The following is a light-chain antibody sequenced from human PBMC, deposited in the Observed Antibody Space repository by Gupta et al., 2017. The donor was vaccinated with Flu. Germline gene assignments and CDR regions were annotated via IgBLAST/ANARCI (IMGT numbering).Light chain of an antibody. J-gene: IGKJ4*01. CDR3: QQHDDLVT. V-gene: IGKV1-33*01. CDR1: QDISYS. CDR2: DAS. Sequence: VGDRVTITCQASQDISYSLSWYQHKPGTAPQLLIYDASKLETGVPSRFSGSGSGTEFTFTISPLQPEDFATYYCQQHDDLVTFGGGTKVEIK.